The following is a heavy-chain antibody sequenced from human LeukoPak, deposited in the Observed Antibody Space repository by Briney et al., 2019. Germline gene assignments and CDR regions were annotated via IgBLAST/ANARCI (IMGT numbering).Heavy chain of an antibody. J-gene: IGHJ4*02. CDR1: DYTFTRYG. D-gene: IGHD1-1*01. V-gene: IGHV1-18*01. Sequence: AASVKVSCKAYDYTFTRYGISWVRQAPGQGLEWMGWISAYNGNTNYAQKLQGRVTMTTDTSTSTAYMELRSLRSDDTAVYYCARYERGGFDYWGQGTLVTVSS. CDR3: ARYERGGFDY. CDR2: ISAYNGNT.